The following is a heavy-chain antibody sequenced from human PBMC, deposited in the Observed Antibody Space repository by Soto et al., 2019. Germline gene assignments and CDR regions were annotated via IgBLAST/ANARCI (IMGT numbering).Heavy chain of an antibody. Sequence: QVQLVQSGAEVKKPGSSVKVSCKASGGTFSSYAISWVRQAPGQGLEWMGGITPIFGTANYAQKFQGRGTITADESTSTAYMELSSLRSDDTAVYYCATIPNYCGGDCYFDYWGQGTLVTVSS. V-gene: IGHV1-69*01. CDR1: GGTFSSYA. J-gene: IGHJ4*02. CDR2: ITPIFGTA. CDR3: ATIPNYCGGDCYFDY. D-gene: IGHD2-21*02.